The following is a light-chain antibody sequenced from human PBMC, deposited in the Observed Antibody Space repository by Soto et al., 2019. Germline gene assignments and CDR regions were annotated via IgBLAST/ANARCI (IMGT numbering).Light chain of an antibody. CDR2: EVN. CDR3: SSFTSSSTQV. J-gene: IGLJ3*02. CDR1: SSDIGRYDY. Sequence: QSALTQPASVSGSPGQSITISCTGTSSDIGRYDYVSWYQQLPGKAPKLMIYEVNNRPSGVSNRFSGSKSGNTASLTISGLQAEDEADYYCSSFTSSSTQVLGGGTKLTVL. V-gene: IGLV2-14*01.